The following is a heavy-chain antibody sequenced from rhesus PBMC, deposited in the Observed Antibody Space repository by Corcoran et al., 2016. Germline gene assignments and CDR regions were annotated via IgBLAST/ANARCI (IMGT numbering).Heavy chain of an antibody. D-gene: IGHD6-31*01. CDR3: ARVPPGIAAAVDY. CDR1: GFSLSTSRLG. CDR2: IYWDDDK. Sequence: QVTLKESGPALVKPTQTLTLTCTFSGFSLSTSRLGVGCIRPPPWKALEWLASIYWDDDKYYSTSLKSRLTSSKDTSKNQVVLTMTNMDPVDTATYYCARVPPGIAAAVDYWGQGVLVTVSS. J-gene: IGHJ4*01. V-gene: IGHV2S1*01.